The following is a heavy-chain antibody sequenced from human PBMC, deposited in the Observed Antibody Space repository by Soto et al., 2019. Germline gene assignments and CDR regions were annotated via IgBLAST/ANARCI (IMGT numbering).Heavy chain of an antibody. Sequence: GGSLRLSCAASGFTFIRYWMSWVRQAPGKGLEWVANIKQDGSEKWYVDSVKGRFTISRDNAKNSLYLQMNSLRAEDTAVYYCARGDYYDSSGPFSDAFDIWGQGTMVTVSS. CDR3: ARGDYYDSSGPFSDAFDI. J-gene: IGHJ3*02. CDR2: IKQDGSEK. D-gene: IGHD3-22*01. CDR1: GFTFIRYW. V-gene: IGHV3-7*04.